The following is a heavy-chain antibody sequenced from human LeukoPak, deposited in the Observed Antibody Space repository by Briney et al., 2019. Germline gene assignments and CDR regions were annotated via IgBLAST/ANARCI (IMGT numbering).Heavy chain of an antibody. CDR2: VNHSGST. D-gene: IGHD1-26*01. J-gene: IGHJ4*02. CDR3: ARVPGRSYSGSYPLDY. Sequence: SETLSLTCAVYGGSFSGYYWSWIRQAPGKGLEWIGEVNHSGSTNYNPSLKSRVTISVDASKNQFSLKLSSVTAADTAVYCCARVPGRSYSGSYPLDYWGQGTLVTVSS. CDR1: GGSFSGYY. V-gene: IGHV4-34*01.